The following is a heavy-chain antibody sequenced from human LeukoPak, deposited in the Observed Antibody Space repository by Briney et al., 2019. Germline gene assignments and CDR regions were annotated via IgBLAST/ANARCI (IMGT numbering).Heavy chain of an antibody. D-gene: IGHD3-22*01. CDR3: ARQRGYDSRVYYYYYYMDV. CDR2: IYPGDSDT. V-gene: IGHV5-51*01. Sequence: AGESLKISCKGSGYSFTSYWIGWVRQMPGKGLEWMGIIYPGDSDTRYSPSFQGQVTISADKSISTAYLQWSSLTASDTAMYYCARQRGYDSRVYYYYYYMDVWGKGTTVTVSS. CDR1: GYSFTSYW. J-gene: IGHJ6*03.